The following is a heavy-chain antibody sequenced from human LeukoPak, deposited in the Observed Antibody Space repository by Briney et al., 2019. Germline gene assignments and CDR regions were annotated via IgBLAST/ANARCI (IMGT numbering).Heavy chain of an antibody. Sequence: PSETLSLTCTVSGGSISSSSYYWGWIRQPPGKGLEWIGSIYYSGSTYYNPSLKCRVTISVDTSKNQFSLKLSSVTAADTAVYYCARDPPYGDYGAFDIWGQGTMVTVSS. CDR2: IYYSGST. CDR1: GGSISSSSYY. CDR3: ARDPPYGDYGAFDI. J-gene: IGHJ3*02. D-gene: IGHD4-17*01. V-gene: IGHV4-39*07.